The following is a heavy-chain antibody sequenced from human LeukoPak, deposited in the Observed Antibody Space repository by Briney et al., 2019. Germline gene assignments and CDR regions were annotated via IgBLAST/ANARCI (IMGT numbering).Heavy chain of an antibody. CDR2: IYSGGST. D-gene: IGHD1/OR15-1a*01. CDR3: ARGAQLGHDAFDI. Sequence: GGSLRLSCAASGFTVSSNYMSWVRQAPGKGLEGGSVIYSGGSTYYSDSVKGRFTISRHNSKNTLYLQMNSLRAEDTAVYYCARGAQLGHDAFDIWGQGTMVTVSS. V-gene: IGHV3-53*04. J-gene: IGHJ3*02. CDR1: GFTVSSNY.